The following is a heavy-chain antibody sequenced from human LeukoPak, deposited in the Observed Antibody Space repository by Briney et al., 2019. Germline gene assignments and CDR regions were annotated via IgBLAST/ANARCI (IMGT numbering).Heavy chain of an antibody. Sequence: GGSLRLSCVVSGFTFSSYPMSWVRQGPGKGLEWVSVISESGDVTHYADSMEGRFTISRDNTKNTLNLQMNGLRDEDTAIYYCARDSSHYLGSSDYWGQGALVTVSS. CDR2: ISESGDVT. J-gene: IGHJ4*02. CDR1: GFTFSSYP. CDR3: ARDSSHYLGSSDY. D-gene: IGHD6-6*01. V-gene: IGHV3-23*01.